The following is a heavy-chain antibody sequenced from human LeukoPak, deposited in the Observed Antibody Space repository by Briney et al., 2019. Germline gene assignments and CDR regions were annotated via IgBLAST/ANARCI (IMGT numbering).Heavy chain of an antibody. CDR2: IYQSGKT. CDR3: ARGLPGGQLSRYDY. CDR1: GGSISSSSYY. Sequence: PSETLSLTCTVSGGSISSSSYYWGWIRQPPGKGLEWMGIIYQSGKTYCNPSLESRVTISVDTSKNQFSLKMNSMTAANTAMYYCARGLPGGQLSRYDYWGQGTLVTVSS. J-gene: IGHJ4*02. V-gene: IGHV4-39*07. D-gene: IGHD6-13*01.